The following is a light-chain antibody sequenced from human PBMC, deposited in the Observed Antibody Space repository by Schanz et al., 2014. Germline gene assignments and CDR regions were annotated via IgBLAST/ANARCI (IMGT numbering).Light chain of an antibody. V-gene: IGKV3-11*01. Sequence: EIVLTQSPGTLSVSPGERATLSCRASQSISSNLAWYQQKPGQAPRLLIYDASNRATGIPARFSGSGSGTDFTLTISSLEPEDFAVYYCQRRNNWPPAVTFGQGTKVEVK. CDR1: QSISSN. J-gene: IGKJ1*01. CDR3: QRRNNWPPAVT. CDR2: DAS.